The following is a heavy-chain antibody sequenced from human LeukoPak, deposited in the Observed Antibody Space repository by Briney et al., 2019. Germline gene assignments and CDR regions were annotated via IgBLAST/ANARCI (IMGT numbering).Heavy chain of an antibody. Sequence: GGSLRLSCAASGFTFSTYTMNWVRQAPGKGLEWVAVIWYDGSNKYYADSVKGRFTISRDNSKNTLYLQMNSLRAEDTAVYYCARGLEYYYDSSGYYYNYWGQGTLVTVSS. CDR1: GFTFSTYT. CDR2: IWYDGSNK. V-gene: IGHV3-33*08. CDR3: ARGLEYYYDSSGYYYNY. J-gene: IGHJ4*02. D-gene: IGHD3-22*01.